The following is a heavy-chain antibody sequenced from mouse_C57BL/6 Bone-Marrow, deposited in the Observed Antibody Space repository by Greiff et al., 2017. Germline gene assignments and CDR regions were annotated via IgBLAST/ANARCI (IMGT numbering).Heavy chain of an antibody. CDR2: IRLKSDNYAT. Sequence: EVQLVESGGGLVQPGGSMKLSCVASGFTFSNYWMNWVRQSPEKGLEWVAQIRLKSDNYATHYAESVKGRFTISRDDSKSSVYLQMNNLRAEDTGIYYCTEITSFAYWGQGTLVTVSA. J-gene: IGHJ3*01. CDR1: GFTFSNYW. CDR3: TEITSFAY. V-gene: IGHV6-3*01. D-gene: IGHD1-1*01.